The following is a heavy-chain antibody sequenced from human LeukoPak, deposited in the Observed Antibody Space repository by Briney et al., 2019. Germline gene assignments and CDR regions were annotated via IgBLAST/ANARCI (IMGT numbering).Heavy chain of an antibody. D-gene: IGHD6-19*01. Sequence: PSETLSLTCAVYGGSFSGYYWSWIRQPPGKGLEWIGEINHSGSTNYNPSLKSRVTISVDTSKNQFSLKLSFVTAADTAVYYCARGLTVAGNVWGQGTLVTVSS. J-gene: IGHJ4*02. CDR2: INHSGST. CDR1: GGSFSGYY. CDR3: ARGLTVAGNV. V-gene: IGHV4-34*01.